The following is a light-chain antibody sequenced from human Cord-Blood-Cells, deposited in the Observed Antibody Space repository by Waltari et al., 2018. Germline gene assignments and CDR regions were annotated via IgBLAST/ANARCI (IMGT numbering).Light chain of an antibody. CDR3: CSYAGSSTFVV. CDR2: EGS. Sequence: QSALTQPASVSGSPGQSFTISCTGTSSDVGSYNLVSCYQQHPGKAPKLMIYEGSKRPSGVSNRFSGSKSGNTASLTISGLQAEDEADYYCCSYAGSSTFVVFGGGTKLTVL. CDR1: SSDVGSYNL. V-gene: IGLV2-23*03. J-gene: IGLJ2*01.